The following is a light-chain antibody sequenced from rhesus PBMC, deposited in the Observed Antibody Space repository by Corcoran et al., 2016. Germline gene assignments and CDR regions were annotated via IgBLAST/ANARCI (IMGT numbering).Light chain of an antibody. CDR1: QGISSW. J-gene: IGKJ2*01. CDR2: KAS. V-gene: IGKV1-22*01. CDR3: QQYSSRPPYS. Sequence: DIQMTQSPSSLSASVGDTVTITCRASQGISSWLAWSQQKPGKAPKVLIYKASSLQSGVPSRFSGSGSGTDFTLTISSLQSEDFATYYCQQYSSRPPYSFGQGTKVEIK.